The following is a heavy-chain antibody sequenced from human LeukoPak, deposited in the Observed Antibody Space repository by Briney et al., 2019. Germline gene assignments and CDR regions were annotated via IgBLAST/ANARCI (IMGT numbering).Heavy chain of an antibody. CDR1: GYIFTTYG. J-gene: IGHJ4*02. Sequence: GASVKVSCKTSGYIFTTYGISWVRQAPGQGLEWMGWISAYNGNTMYAQKLQGRVTMTTDTSTSTVYMEVTSLRSEDTAVYYCARGFDGLRLKGQYFDYWGRGTLVTVSS. CDR2: ISAYNGNT. V-gene: IGHV1-18*01. CDR3: ARGFDGLRLKGQYFDY. D-gene: IGHD5/OR15-5a*01.